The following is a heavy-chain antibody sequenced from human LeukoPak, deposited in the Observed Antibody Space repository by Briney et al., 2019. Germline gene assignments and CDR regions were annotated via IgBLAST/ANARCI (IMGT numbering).Heavy chain of an antibody. J-gene: IGHJ4*02. CDR3: AKVRDYVWGSYRYTQYYFDY. V-gene: IGHV3-74*01. D-gene: IGHD3-16*02. CDR1: GFTFSSYW. CDR2: INSDGSST. Sequence: PGGSLRLSCAASGFTFSSYWMHWVRQAPGKGLVWVSRINSDGSSTSYADSVKGRFTISRDNAKNTLYLQMNSLRAEDTAVYYCAKVRDYVWGSYRYTQYYFDYRGQGTLVAVSS.